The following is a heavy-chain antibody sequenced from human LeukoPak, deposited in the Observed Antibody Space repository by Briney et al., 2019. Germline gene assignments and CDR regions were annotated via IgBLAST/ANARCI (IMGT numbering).Heavy chain of an antibody. CDR2: IYYSGTI. D-gene: IGHD6-13*01. Sequence: SETLSLTCTVSGGSITGYYWSWIRQSPGKGLEWIGYIYYSGTIRYNPSLKSRVTISADTSKNQLSLQLNSVSAADAAVYYCARTRLAGTTDYWGQGTLVTVSS. J-gene: IGHJ4*02. CDR1: GGSITGYY. CDR3: ARTRLAGTTDY. V-gene: IGHV4-59*01.